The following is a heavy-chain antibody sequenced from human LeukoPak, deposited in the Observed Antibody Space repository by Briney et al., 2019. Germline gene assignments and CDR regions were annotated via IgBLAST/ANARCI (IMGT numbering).Heavy chain of an antibody. CDR2: IFHSGST. J-gene: IGHJ2*01. D-gene: IGHD3-22*01. CDR1: CHSFNSGYY. V-gene: IGHV4-38-2*01. CDR3: ARVDYYDSSGYPGNWYFDL. Sequence: SQTLSLTHGVWCHSFNSGYYLGWIRQPPGTGLDWIGSIFHSGSTYYNPSLNSRVTISVDTTKNQFSLKLSSVTAADTAVYYCARVDYYDSSGYPGNWYFDLWGRGTLVTVSS.